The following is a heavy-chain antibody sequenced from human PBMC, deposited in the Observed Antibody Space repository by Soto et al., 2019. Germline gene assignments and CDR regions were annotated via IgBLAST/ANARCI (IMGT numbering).Heavy chain of an antibody. CDR1: GFTFSSYG. D-gene: IGHD3-10*01. J-gene: IGHJ6*02. Sequence: QVQLVESGGGVVQPGRSLRLSCAASGFTFSSYGMHWVRQAPGKGLEWVAVISYDGSNKYYADSVKGRFTISRDNSKNTLDLQMNSLRAEDTAVYYCAKDQIRGVRGVITYYYGMDVWGQGTTVTVSS. CDR2: ISYDGSNK. V-gene: IGHV3-30*18. CDR3: AKDQIRGVRGVITYYYGMDV.